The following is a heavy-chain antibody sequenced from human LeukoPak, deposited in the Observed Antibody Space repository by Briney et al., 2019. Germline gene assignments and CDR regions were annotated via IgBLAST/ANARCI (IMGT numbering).Heavy chain of an antibody. V-gene: IGHV3-21*01. CDR2: ISSSSSYI. J-gene: IGHJ5*02. D-gene: IGHD2-2*01. Sequence: PGGSRRLSCAASGFTFSSYSMNWVRQAPGKGLEWVSSISSSSSYIYYADSVKGRLTISRDNAKNSLYLQMNSLRAEDTAVYYCASGYCSSTSCYPAWGQGTLVTVSS. CDR1: GFTFSSYS. CDR3: ASGYCSSTSCYPA.